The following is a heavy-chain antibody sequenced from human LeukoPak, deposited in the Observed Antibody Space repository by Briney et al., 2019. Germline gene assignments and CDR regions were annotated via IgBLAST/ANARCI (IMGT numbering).Heavy chain of an antibody. Sequence: GGSLRLSCAASGFTFSSYAMSWVRQAPGKGLEWVSAISGSGGSTYHADSVKGRFTISRDNSKNTLYLQMNSLRAEDTAVYYCAKTEGSGWYPPTKYYYMDVWGKGTTITVSS. CDR1: GFTFSSYA. J-gene: IGHJ6*03. D-gene: IGHD6-19*01. V-gene: IGHV3-23*01. CDR3: AKTEGSGWYPPTKYYYMDV. CDR2: ISGSGGST.